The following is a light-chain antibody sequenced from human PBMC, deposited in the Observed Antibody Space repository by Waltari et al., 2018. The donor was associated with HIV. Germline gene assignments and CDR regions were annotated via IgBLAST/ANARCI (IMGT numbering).Light chain of an antibody. CDR3: SSYTSSSTRV. CDR1: SSDVGGYNY. CDR2: EVS. J-gene: IGLJ3*02. V-gene: IGLV2-14*01. Sequence: QSALTQPDSVSGSPGQSITISCTGTSSDVGGYNYVSWYPPHPGKAPKPMIYEVSKRASGVSNRFSGSKSGNTASLTISGLQAEDEADYYCSSYTSSSTRVFGGGTKLTVL.